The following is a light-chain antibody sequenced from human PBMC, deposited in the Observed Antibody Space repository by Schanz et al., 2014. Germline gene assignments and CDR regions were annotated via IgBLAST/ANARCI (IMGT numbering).Light chain of an antibody. CDR2: DAS. J-gene: IGKJ2*01. CDR1: HSVSSPL. CDR3: QQYNSYFMYT. V-gene: IGKV3-20*01. Sequence: ETVLTQSPGTQSLSPGERATLSCRDRHSVSSPLFSLSPQKPGQAPRLLIYDASSRAPGIPARFSGSGSGTEFTLTISSLQPDDFATYYCQQYNSYFMYTFGQGTKLEIK.